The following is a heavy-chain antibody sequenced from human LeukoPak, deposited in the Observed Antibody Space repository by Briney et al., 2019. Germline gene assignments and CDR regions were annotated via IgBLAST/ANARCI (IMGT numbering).Heavy chain of an antibody. D-gene: IGHD1-1*01. J-gene: IGHJ6*03. CDR1: GFTFDDYA. CDR2: ISWNGGSI. V-gene: IGHV3-9*01. Sequence: GGSLRLSCAASGFTFDDYAMHWVRQAPGKGLEWVSGISWNGGSIGYADSVKGRFTISRDNAKNSLYLQMNSLRAEDTAVYYCARAKTYDWVANYYSYYYMDVWGKGTTVTVSS. CDR3: ARAKTYDWVANYYSYYYMDV.